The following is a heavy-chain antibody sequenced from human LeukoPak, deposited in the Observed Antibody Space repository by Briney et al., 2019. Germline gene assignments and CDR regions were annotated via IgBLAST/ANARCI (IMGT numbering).Heavy chain of an antibody. Sequence: GGSLRLSCAASGFTFSSFWMTWVRQAPGKGLEWVAVIWYDGSNKYYADSVKGRFTISGDNSKNTLYLQMNSLRAEDTAVYYCARDERGYSSGRTGHYFDYWGQGTLVTVSS. CDR2: IWYDGSNK. V-gene: IGHV3-33*08. J-gene: IGHJ4*02. CDR3: ARDERGYSSGRTGHYFDY. D-gene: IGHD6-19*01. CDR1: GFTFSSFW.